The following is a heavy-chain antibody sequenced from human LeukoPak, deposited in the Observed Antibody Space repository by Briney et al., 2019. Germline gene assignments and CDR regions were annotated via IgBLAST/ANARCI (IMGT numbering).Heavy chain of an antibody. CDR3: ARRGRGAGDY. CDR1: GGSFSGYY. V-gene: IGHV4-34*01. CDR2: INHSGST. D-gene: IGHD3-10*01. Sequence: SETLSLTCAVYGGSFSGYYWSWICQPPGKGLEWIGEINHSGSTNYNPSLKSRVTISVDTSKNQFSLKLSSVTAADTAVYYCARRGRGAGDYWGQGTLVTVSS. J-gene: IGHJ4*02.